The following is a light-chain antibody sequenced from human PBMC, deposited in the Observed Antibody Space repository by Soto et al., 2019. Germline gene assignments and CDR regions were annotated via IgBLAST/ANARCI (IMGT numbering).Light chain of an antibody. CDR1: QNISNY. J-gene: IGKJ4*01. CDR3: QQSYSNLILT. V-gene: IGKV1-39*01. Sequence: DIQMTQSPSSLSASVGDRVTITCRASQNISNYLNWYQQKPGKAPKLLIYAASNLQSGVPSRFSGSGSGTDFTLTISSLQPEDFATYYCQQSYSNLILTFGGGTKVDIK. CDR2: AAS.